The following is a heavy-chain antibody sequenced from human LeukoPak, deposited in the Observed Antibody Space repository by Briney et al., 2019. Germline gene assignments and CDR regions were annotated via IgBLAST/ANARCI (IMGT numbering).Heavy chain of an antibody. CDR1: GYTFTGYY. CDR2: INPNSGGT. CDR3: ARDGMGIAAAGTSDY. D-gene: IGHD6-13*01. J-gene: IGHJ4*02. Sequence: ASVKVSCKASGYTFTGYYMHWVRQAPGQGLEWMGWINPNSGGTNYAQKFQGRVTMTRDTSISTAYMELSRLRSDDTAVYYCARDGMGIAAAGTSDYWGQGTLVTVSS. V-gene: IGHV1-2*02.